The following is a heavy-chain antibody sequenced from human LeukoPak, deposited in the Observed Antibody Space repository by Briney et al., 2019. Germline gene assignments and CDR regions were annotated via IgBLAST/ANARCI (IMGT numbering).Heavy chain of an antibody. D-gene: IGHD2-2*02. CDR1: GFTFSSYA. V-gene: IGHV3-30-3*01. CDR2: ISYDGSNK. CDR3: ATLYCSSTSCYTSRRHYYGMDV. Sequence: GGSLRLSCAASGFTFSSYAMHWVRQAPGKGLEWVAVISYDGSNKYYADSVKGRFTISRDNSKNTLYLQMNSLRAEDTAVYYCATLYCSSTSCYTSRRHYYGMDVWGQGTTVTVSS. J-gene: IGHJ6*02.